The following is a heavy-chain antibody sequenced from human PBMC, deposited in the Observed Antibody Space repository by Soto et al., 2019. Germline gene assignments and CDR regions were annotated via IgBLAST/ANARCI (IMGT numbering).Heavy chain of an antibody. V-gene: IGHV4-59*01. CDR1: VGSISSYY. D-gene: IGHD2-21*01. Sequence: SETLSLTCTVSVGSISSYYWSWIRQPPGKGLEWIGYIYYSGSTNYNPSLKSRVTISVDTSKNQFSLKLSSVTAADTALYYCARAFLLKFDPWGQGTLVTVSS. CDR2: IYYSGST. CDR3: ARAFLLKFDP. J-gene: IGHJ5*02.